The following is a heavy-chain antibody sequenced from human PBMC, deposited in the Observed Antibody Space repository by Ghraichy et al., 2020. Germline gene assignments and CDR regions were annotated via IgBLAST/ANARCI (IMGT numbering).Heavy chain of an antibody. Sequence: GGSLRLSCIASAFIVTSIYMSWVRRALGKGLERVSGIYSGGSTYYADSVAGRFTISRDNSKNTVYLEMNSLRAEDTAVYYCARDSNGWYTFDYWGLGTLVTVS. CDR2: IYSGGST. V-gene: IGHV3-53*01. D-gene: IGHD6-19*01. CDR1: AFIVTSIY. J-gene: IGHJ4*02. CDR3: ARDSNGWYTFDY.